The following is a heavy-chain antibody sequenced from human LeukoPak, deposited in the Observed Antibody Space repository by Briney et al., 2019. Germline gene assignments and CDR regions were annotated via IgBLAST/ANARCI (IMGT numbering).Heavy chain of an antibody. CDR2: IYYSENT. D-gene: IGHD4-11*01. Sequence: SETLSLTCTVSGAPITTYFWSWLPQPPGKGREGSGYIYYSENTNYNPSLKSRLTITVDAHKSQVSLKLSYVSAADTAVYYCSRDRGMTTAPGYWFDPWGQGTLVTVSS. CDR1: GAPITTYF. V-gene: IGHV4-59*01. J-gene: IGHJ5*02. CDR3: SRDRGMTTAPGYWFDP.